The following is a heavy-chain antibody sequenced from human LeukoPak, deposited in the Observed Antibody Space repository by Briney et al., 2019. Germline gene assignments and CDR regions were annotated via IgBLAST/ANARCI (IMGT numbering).Heavy chain of an antibody. J-gene: IGHJ3*02. CDR1: GGTFSSYA. Sequence: SSVKVSCKASGGTFSSYAISWVRQAPGQGLEWMGGIIPIFGTANYAQKFQGRVTITADESTSTAYMELSSLRSEDTAVYYCAREGYNWNDVEGAFDIWGQGTMVTVSS. CDR2: IIPIFGTA. CDR3: AREGYNWNDVEGAFDI. V-gene: IGHV1-69*01. D-gene: IGHD1-1*01.